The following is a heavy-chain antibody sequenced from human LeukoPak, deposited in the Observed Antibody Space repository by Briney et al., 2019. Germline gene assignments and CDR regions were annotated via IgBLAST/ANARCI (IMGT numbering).Heavy chain of an antibody. CDR2: ISSSGSTI. V-gene: IGHV3-11*01. CDR3: AREPSSIIYDSSGYDY. CDR1: GFTFSDYY. D-gene: IGHD3-22*01. J-gene: IGHJ4*02. Sequence: GGSLRLSCAASGFTFSDYYMSWIRQAPGKGLEWVSYISSSGSTIYYADSVKGRFTISRDNAKNSLYLQTNSLRAEDTAVYYCAREPSSIIYDSSGYDYWGQGTLVTVSS.